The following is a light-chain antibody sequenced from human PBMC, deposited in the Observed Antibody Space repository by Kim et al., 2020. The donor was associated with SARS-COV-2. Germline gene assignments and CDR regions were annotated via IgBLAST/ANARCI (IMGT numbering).Light chain of an antibody. CDR2: GAS. J-gene: IGKJ2*01. CDR1: QSVSSTY. CDR3: QQFGSSPYT. V-gene: IGKV3-20*01. Sequence: WSPGERATLSCRASQSVSSTYLVWYQQKPGQAPRLLIYGASSRATGIPDRFSGSGSGTDFTLTISRLEPEDFALYYCQQFGSSPYTFGQGTKLEI.